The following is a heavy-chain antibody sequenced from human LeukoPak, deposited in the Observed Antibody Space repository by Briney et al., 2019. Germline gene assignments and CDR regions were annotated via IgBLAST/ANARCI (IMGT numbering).Heavy chain of an antibody. J-gene: IGHJ5*02. CDR2: ISAYNGNT. V-gene: IGHV1-18*01. Sequence: GASVKVSCKASGYTFTSYGISWVRQAPGQGLEWMGWISAYNGNTNYAQKLQGRVTMTTDTSTNTAYMELRSLRSDDTAVYYCARDQVSDTTGGFDPWGQGTLVTVSS. D-gene: IGHD1-1*01. CDR1: GYTFTSYG. CDR3: ARDQVSDTTGGFDP.